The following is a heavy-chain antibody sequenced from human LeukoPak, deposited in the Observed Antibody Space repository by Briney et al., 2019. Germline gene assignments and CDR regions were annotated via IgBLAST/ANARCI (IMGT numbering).Heavy chain of an antibody. J-gene: IGHJ4*02. CDR3: ARDRLVRGVN. V-gene: IGHV3-7*03. CDR2: LKQDGSDR. Sequence: GGSLRLSCGVSGFSVTSYWMSWVRQAPGKGLEWVASLKQDGSDRYYVDSVKGRFTISRDNAKNSLYLQMNSLRAEDTAVYYCARDRLVRGVNWGQGTLVTVSS. CDR1: GFSVTSYW. D-gene: IGHD3-10*01.